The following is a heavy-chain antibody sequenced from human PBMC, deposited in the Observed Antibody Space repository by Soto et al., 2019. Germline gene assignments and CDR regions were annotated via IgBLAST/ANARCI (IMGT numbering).Heavy chain of an antibody. CDR2: IYYGGST. J-gene: IGHJ5*02. CDR1: GGSICSYY. Sequence: SETLSLTCTVSGGSICSYYWSWIRQPPGKGLEWMGYIYYGGSTNYNPSLKSRVTISINTSKNQFSLKLSSVTAADTAVYYCARAKAPLYSSSWYWFDPWGQGTLVTVS. V-gene: IGHV4-59*08. CDR3: ARAKAPLYSSSWYWFDP. D-gene: IGHD6-13*01.